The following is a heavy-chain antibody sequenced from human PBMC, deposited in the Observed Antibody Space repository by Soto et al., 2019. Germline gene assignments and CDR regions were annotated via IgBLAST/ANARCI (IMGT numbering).Heavy chain of an antibody. Sequence: QVQLQQWGAGLLKPSETLSLTCAVYGGSFSGYYWSWIRQPPGKGLEWIGEINHSGSTNYNPSLKSRVTISVDTSKNQYSLKLSSVTAADTAVYYCASIYPNSSDLGWTNGVCYTQFDYWGQGTMVTVST. CDR2: INHSGST. V-gene: IGHV4-34*01. D-gene: IGHD2-8*01. CDR1: GGSFSGYY. J-gene: IGHJ4*02. CDR3: ASIYPNSSDLGWTNGVCYTQFDY.